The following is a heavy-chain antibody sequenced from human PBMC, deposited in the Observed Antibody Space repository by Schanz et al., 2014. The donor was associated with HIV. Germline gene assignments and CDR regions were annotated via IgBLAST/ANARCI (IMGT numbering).Heavy chain of an antibody. J-gene: IGHJ4*02. CDR1: GYTFTSYG. D-gene: IGHD2-8*01. CDR3: ARGARDCTNGVCGGYYFDY. CDR2: ISAYNGNT. Sequence: QVQLVQSGAEVKKPGASVKVSCKASGYTFTSYGINWVRQAPGQGLEWMGWISAYNGNTNYAQKLQGRVTMTTDTSTSTAYMDLRSLRSDDTAVYYCARGARDCTNGVCGGYYFDYWGQGTLVTVSS. V-gene: IGHV1-18*01.